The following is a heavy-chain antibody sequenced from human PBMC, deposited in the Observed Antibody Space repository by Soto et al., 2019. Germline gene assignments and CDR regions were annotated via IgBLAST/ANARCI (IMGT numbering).Heavy chain of an antibody. CDR2: INHSGST. CDR1: GGSFSGYY. CDR3: ARGKVNYYGSGSLAFDI. J-gene: IGHJ3*02. D-gene: IGHD3-10*01. V-gene: IGHV4-34*01. Sequence: QVQLQQWGAGLLKPSETLSLTCAVYGGSFSGYYWSWIRQPPGKGLAWIGEINHSGSTNYNPSLKSRVTISVDSSKNQVPLKLSSVTAADTAVYYCARGKVNYYGSGSLAFDIWGQGKMVTVS.